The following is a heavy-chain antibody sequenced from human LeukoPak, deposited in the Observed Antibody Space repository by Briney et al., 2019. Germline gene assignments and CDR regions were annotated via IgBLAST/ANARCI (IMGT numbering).Heavy chain of an antibody. CDR3: ARDSGTTAEVKFDP. V-gene: IGHV4-4*07. CDR1: GDSISRYY. Sequence: SETLSLTCTVCGDSISRYYWSWIRQPAGKGLEWIGRSYNGGIITYNHSLKSRVTMSIDRSNNQLSLRLSFVSAADTAVYYGARDSGTTAEVKFDPWGQGTLVTVSS. CDR2: SYNGGII. J-gene: IGHJ5*02. D-gene: IGHD3-10*01.